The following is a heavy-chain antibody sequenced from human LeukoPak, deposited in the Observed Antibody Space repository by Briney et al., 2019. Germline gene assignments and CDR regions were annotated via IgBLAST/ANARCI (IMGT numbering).Heavy chain of an antibody. CDR3: TREGYDFWSGWLFDP. D-gene: IGHD3-3*01. Sequence: GGSLRLSCTASGFTFGDYAMSWVRQAPGKGLEWVGFIRSKAYGGTTEYAASVKGRFTISRDDSKSIAYLQMNSLKTEDTAVYYCTREGYDFWSGWLFDPWGQGTLVTVSS. CDR2: IRSKAYGGTT. J-gene: IGHJ5*02. V-gene: IGHV3-49*04. CDR1: GFTFGDYA.